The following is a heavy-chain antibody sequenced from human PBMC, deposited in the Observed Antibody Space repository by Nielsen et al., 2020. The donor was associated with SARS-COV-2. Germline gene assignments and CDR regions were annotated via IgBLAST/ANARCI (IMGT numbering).Heavy chain of an antibody. CDR2: ISSSSSTI. Sequence: GGSLRLSCAASGFTLSSYSMNWVRQAPGKGLEWVSYISSSSSTIYYADSVKGRFTISRDNAKNSLYMQMNRLRDEDTAVYYCARDPPKYSSSSEGDFDYWGQGTLVTVSS. J-gene: IGHJ4*02. CDR1: GFTLSSYS. D-gene: IGHD6-6*01. CDR3: ARDPPKYSSSSEGDFDY. V-gene: IGHV3-48*02.